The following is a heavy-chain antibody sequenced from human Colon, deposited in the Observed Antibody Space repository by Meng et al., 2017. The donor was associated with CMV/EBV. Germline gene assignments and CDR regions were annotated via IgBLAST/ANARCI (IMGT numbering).Heavy chain of an antibody. CDR2: FERPSNNI. V-gene: IGHV3-23*05. CDR3: VRDQYRYQNLYAGGNSLDL. D-gene: IGHD1-7*01. CDR1: GFPFETYT. Sequence: GESLKISCAASGFPFETYTMTWVRQAPGKGLDWVAAFERPSNNIYYADSVMGRFTISRDDSKSTLYLQMTSLRVEDTALYYCVRDQYRYQNLYAGGNSLDLWGQGTLVTVSS. J-gene: IGHJ5*02.